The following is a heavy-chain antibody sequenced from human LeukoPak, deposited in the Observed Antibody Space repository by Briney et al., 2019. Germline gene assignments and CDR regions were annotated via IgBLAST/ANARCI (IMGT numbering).Heavy chain of an antibody. D-gene: IGHD1-26*01. CDR3: AKVEDSGSYYPDFDY. CDR1: GFTFSSYA. Sequence: GGSLRLSCAASGFTFSSYAMSWVRQAPGKGLEWVSAISGSGGSTYYADSVEGRFTISRDNSKNTLYLQMNSLRAEDTAVYYCAKVEDSGSYYPDFDYWGQGTLVTVSS. V-gene: IGHV3-23*01. J-gene: IGHJ4*02. CDR2: ISGSGGST.